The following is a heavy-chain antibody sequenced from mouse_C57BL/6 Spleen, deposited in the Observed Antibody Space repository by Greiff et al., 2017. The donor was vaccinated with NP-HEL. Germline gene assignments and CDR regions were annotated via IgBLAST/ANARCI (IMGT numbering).Heavy chain of an antibody. Sequence: EVQLQQSGPELVKPGASVKISCKASGYTFTDYYMNWVKQSHGKSLEWFGDINPNNGGTSYNQKFKGKATLTVDKSSSTAYMELRSLTSAASAVYYCARSGDYYYGSPYWYFDVWGTGTTVTVSS. CDR3: ARSGDYYYGSPYWYFDV. V-gene: IGHV1-26*01. J-gene: IGHJ1*03. D-gene: IGHD1-1*01. CDR1: GYTFTDYY. CDR2: INPNNGGT.